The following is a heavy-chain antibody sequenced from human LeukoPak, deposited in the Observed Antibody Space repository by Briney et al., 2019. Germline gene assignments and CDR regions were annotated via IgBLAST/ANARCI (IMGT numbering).Heavy chain of an antibody. J-gene: IGHJ4*02. Sequence: PSETLSLTCTVSGGSISSGGYYWSWTRQHPGKGLEWIGYIYYSGSTYYNPSLKSQVTISVDTSKNQFSLKLSSVTAADTAVYYCASVLLQREYYFDYWGQGTLVTVSS. CDR3: ASVLLQREYYFDY. V-gene: IGHV4-31*01. CDR2: IYYSGST. D-gene: IGHD3-10*01. CDR1: GGSISSGGYY.